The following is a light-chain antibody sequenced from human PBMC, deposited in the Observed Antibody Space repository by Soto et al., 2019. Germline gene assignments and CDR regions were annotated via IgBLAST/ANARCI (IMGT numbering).Light chain of an antibody. J-gene: IGLJ1*01. CDR2: DVR. CDR3: SSYTSINTRV. V-gene: IGLV2-14*01. Sequence: QSALAQPASVSGSPGQPITISCTGTSSDVGGYNYVSWYQQHPGKAPKLIIYDVRNRPSGVSNRFSGSKSGNTASLTISGLQTEGEADYYCSSYTSINTRVFGTGTKVTVL. CDR1: SSDVGGYNY.